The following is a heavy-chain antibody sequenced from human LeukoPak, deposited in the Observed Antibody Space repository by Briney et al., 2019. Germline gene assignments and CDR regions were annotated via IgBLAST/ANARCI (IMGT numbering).Heavy chain of an antibody. J-gene: IGHJ5*02. CDR2: ISYDGSNK. D-gene: IGHD1-7*01. V-gene: IGHV3-30*03. CDR1: GFTFSSYG. CDR3: ARDSALELLRFWFDP. Sequence: GGSLRLSCAASGFTFSSYGMHWVRQAPGKGLEWVAVISYDGSNKYYADSVKGRFTISRDNSKNTLYLQMNSLRAEDTAVYYRARDSALELLRFWFDPWGQGTLVTVSS.